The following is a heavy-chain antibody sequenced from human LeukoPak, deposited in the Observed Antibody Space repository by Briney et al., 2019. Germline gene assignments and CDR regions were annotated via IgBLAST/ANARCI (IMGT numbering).Heavy chain of an antibody. D-gene: IGHD5-12*01. J-gene: IGHJ5*02. V-gene: IGHV3-23*01. CDR3: ATSGYPCYDHPS. CDR1: GFTFTNYA. Sequence: PGGSLRLSCTASGFTFTNYAMAWVRQAPGKGLEWVSVVRGSDADTSYADSVKGRFTISRDNSKNTLNLQMNNLRPDDTAIYYCATSGYPCYDHPSWGQGALVTVSS. CDR2: VRGSDADT.